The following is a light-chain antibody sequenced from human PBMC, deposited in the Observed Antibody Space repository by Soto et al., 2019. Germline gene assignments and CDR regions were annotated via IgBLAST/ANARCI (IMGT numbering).Light chain of an antibody. CDR3: QQYGISQNT. Sequence: ETVMTQSPGTLSLSPGERATLSCRASQSVSSGYLAWYQQKPGQAPRLLIFGASNRATGIPDRFTGSGSGTGFTLTISRLEPEDFAVYYCQQYGISQNTFGQGTKLEIK. CDR1: QSVSSGY. J-gene: IGKJ2*01. CDR2: GAS. V-gene: IGKV3-20*01.